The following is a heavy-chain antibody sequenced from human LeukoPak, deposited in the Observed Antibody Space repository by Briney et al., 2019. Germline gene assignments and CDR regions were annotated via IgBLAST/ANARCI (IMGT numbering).Heavy chain of an antibody. J-gene: IGHJ5*02. Sequence: SETLSLTCAVYYGGSFSGYYWNWIRQTPGKGLEWIGEIDHSGRAKYNPSLKSRVTISADTSKNQFSLRLVSVTAADTGVYYCAHTDYYGRKWFDPWGQGTLVTVSS. CDR3: AHTDYYGRKWFDP. V-gene: IGHV4-34*01. CDR1: YGGSFSGYY. CDR2: IDHSGRA. D-gene: IGHD3-10*01.